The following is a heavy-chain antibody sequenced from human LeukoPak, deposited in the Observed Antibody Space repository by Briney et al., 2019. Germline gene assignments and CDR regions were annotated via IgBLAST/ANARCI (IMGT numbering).Heavy chain of an antibody. CDR2: IYYSGST. Sequence: SETLSLTCTVSGGSISSYYWSWIRQPPGKGLEWIGYIYYSGSTIYNPSLKSRVTISVDTSKNQFSLKLSSVTAADTAVYYCARSHYDFWSGYYIDYWGQGTLVTVSS. CDR3: ARSHYDFWSGYYIDY. V-gene: IGHV4-59*01. J-gene: IGHJ4*02. CDR1: GGSISSYY. D-gene: IGHD3-3*01.